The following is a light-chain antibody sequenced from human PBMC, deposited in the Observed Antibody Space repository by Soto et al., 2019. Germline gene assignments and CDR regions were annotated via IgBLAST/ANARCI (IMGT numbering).Light chain of an antibody. V-gene: IGKV1-39*01. Sequence: DIPMTQSPSSLSASVGDRVTITCRASQSITNSLNWYQHKPGKAPTLVDYAASSLQSGVPSRFSGSSPGTDFTLTISSLQPEDFATYFCQEGHSMPFSFGPGTKVDIK. CDR2: AAS. CDR1: QSITNS. J-gene: IGKJ3*01. CDR3: QEGHSMPFS.